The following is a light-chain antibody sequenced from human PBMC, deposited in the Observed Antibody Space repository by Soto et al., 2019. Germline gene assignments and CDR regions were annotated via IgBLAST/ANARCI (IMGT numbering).Light chain of an antibody. Sequence: DMQMTQSPSSLSASVGDRVTITCRASQTVDTYLNWYQQKPGKAPKLLISGASRLQSGVPSRFSGSGSGTDFTLTISSLQPEDFAIYYSQQSYTSPLTFGGGTIVETK. CDR2: GAS. V-gene: IGKV1-39*01. CDR3: QQSYTSPLT. J-gene: IGKJ4*01. CDR1: QTVDTY.